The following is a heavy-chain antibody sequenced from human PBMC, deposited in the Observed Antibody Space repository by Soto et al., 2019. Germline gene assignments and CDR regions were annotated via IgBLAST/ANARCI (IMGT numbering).Heavy chain of an antibody. CDR3: AKGSVVGADYSYGMDV. D-gene: IGHD2-2*01. J-gene: IGHJ6*02. CDR2: VSGSGGSV. CDR1: GFTFSSYG. Sequence: GGSLRLSCAAAGFTFSSYGMSWVRQAPGKGLEWVSAVSGSGGSVYYADSVRGRFTISRDNPKNTLYLQVNSLRAEDTAIYYCAKGSVVGADYSYGMDVWGQGTTVTV. V-gene: IGHV3-23*01.